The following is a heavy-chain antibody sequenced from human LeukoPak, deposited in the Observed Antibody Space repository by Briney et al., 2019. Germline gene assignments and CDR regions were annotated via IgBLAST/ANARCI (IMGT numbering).Heavy chain of an antibody. V-gene: IGHV4-59*12. CDR3: ARGSSSSWYCPWFDP. D-gene: IGHD6-13*01. CDR1: GGSISSYY. CDR2: IYYSGST. Sequence: SETLSLTCTVSGGSISSYYWSWIRQPPGKGLEWIGYIYYSGSTNYNPSLKSRVTISVDTSKNQFSLKLSSVTAADTAVYYCARGSSSSWYCPWFDPWGQGTLVTVSS. J-gene: IGHJ5*02.